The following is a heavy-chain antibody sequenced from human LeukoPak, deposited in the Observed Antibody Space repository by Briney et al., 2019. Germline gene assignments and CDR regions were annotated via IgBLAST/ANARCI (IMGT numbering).Heavy chain of an antibody. J-gene: IGHJ3*02. V-gene: IGHV1-2*02. CDR1: GYTFTGYY. Sequence: ASVKVSCKASGYTFTGYYMHWVRQAPGQGLEWMGWINPNSGGTNYAQKFQGRVTMTRDTSISTAYMELSRLRSDDTAVYYCARESDGYSYGVGAFDIWGQGTMVTVSS. CDR2: INPNSGGT. D-gene: IGHD5-18*01. CDR3: ARESDGYSYGVGAFDI.